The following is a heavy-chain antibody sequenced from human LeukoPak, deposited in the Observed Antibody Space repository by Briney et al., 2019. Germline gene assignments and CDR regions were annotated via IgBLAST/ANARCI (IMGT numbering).Heavy chain of an antibody. D-gene: IGHD3-10*01. Sequence: GGSLRLSCGASGFXFTTYWMSWVRQAPGKGLEWVANIKQDGTEKYYLSSVWGRFAISRDNAKNSVDLQMNSLRAEDTAVYYCARSYGGWFDPWGQGTLVTVSS. V-gene: IGHV3-7*01. CDR2: IKQDGTEK. CDR1: GFXFTTYW. CDR3: ARSYGGWFDP. J-gene: IGHJ5*02.